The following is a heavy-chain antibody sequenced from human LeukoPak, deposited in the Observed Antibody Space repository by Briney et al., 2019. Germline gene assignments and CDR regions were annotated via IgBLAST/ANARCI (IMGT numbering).Heavy chain of an antibody. CDR2: IYHSGST. Sequence: SETLSLTCTVSGGSISSSGYYWGWIRQPPGKGLEWIGSIYHSGSTYYNPSLKSRVTISVDTSKNQFSLKLSSVSAADTAVYYCARDNRILGAFDIWGQGTMVTVSS. J-gene: IGHJ3*02. D-gene: IGHD3-3*01. V-gene: IGHV4-39*07. CDR3: ARDNRILGAFDI. CDR1: GGSISSSGYY.